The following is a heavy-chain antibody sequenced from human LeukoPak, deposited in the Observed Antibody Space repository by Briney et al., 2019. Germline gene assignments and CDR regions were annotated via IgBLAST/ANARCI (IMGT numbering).Heavy chain of an antibody. CDR1: GYSISSAYY. CDR2: MYHSGST. J-gene: IGHJ4*02. CDR3: ARHRGYGSGSYYYFDY. D-gene: IGHD3-10*01. V-gene: IGHV4-38-2*02. Sequence: ETSETLSLTCSVSGYSISSAYYWGWIRQPPGKGLEWIGTMYHSGSTNYNPSLKSRVTISVDTSKNQFSLKLSSVTAADTAVYYCARHRGYGSGSYYYFDYWGQGTLVTVSS.